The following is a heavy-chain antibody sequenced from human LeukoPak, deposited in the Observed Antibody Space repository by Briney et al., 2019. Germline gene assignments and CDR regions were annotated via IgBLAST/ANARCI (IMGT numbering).Heavy chain of an antibody. CDR3: ARDLGYNSDRGP. V-gene: IGHV3-23*01. D-gene: IGHD2-15*01. CDR2: ISGSGGST. Sequence: PGGSLRLSCAASGFTFSSYAMSWVRQAPGKGLEWVSAISGSGGSTYYADSVKGRFTISRDNSKNTLYLQMNNLRAEDTAVYYCARDLGYNSDRGPWGQGTLVTVSS. CDR1: GFTFSSYA. J-gene: IGHJ4*02.